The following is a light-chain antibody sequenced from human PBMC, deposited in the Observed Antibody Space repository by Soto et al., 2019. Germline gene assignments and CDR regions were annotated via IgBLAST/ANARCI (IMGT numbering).Light chain of an antibody. CDR1: QRFNSRY. J-gene: IGKJ1*01. V-gene: IGKV3-20*01. CDR3: QQYGSAPWT. CDR2: ATS. Sequence: EIVLAQSPGTLSLSPGDRATLSCRASQRFNSRYLAWFQQRPGQAPRLLIYATSSRAADIPDRFSGSGSGTDFTLTINRLEPEDFAVYYCQQYGSAPWTFGQGTKVEIK.